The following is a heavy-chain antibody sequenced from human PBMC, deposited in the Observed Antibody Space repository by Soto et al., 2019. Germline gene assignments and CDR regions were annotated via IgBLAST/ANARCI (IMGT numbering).Heavy chain of an antibody. CDR1: GGSIIRGGYY. CDR2: IYYSGST. CDR3: ARGRGLWYNWFDP. J-gene: IGHJ5*02. D-gene: IGHD2-8*02. Sequence: SETLSLTCTVSGGSIIRGGYYWIWIRQHPGKGLEWIGYIYYSGSTYYNPSLKSRVTISVDTSKNQFSLKLSSVTAADTAVYYCARGRGLWYNWFDPWGQGTLVTVSS. V-gene: IGHV4-31*03.